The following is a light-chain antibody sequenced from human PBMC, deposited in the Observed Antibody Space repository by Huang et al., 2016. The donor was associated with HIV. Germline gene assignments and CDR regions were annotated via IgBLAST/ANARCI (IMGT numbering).Light chain of an antibody. CDR1: QSVGSY. CDR3: QQRTNWLT. V-gene: IGKV3-11*01. Sequence: PGQRATLSCRASQSVGSYLAWYQQKPGQAPRLLIYDASFRATGIPARFRGSGSGTDSTLTITSLEPEDFAVYYCQQRTNWLTFGGGTKVEIK. CDR2: DAS. J-gene: IGKJ4*01.